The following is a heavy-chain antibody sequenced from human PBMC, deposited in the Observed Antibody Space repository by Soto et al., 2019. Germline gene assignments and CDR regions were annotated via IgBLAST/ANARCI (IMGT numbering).Heavy chain of an antibody. CDR1: GDSITSGESY. D-gene: IGHD3-10*01. CDR3: ARDGSEYYYGSGSYYVY. J-gene: IGHJ4*02. V-gene: IGHV4-30-4*01. CDR2: IYYSGST. Sequence: PSETLSLTCTVSGDSITSGESYWSWIRQPPGKGLEWIGYIYYSGSTYYNPSLKSRISISVDTSKNQFSLKLSSVTAADTAVYYCARDGSEYYYGSGSYYVYWGQGTLVTVSS.